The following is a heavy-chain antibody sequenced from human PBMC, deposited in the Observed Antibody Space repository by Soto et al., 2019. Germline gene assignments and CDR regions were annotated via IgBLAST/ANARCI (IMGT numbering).Heavy chain of an antibody. Sequence: PSQTLSLTCAISGDSVSSNSAAWNWIRQSPSRGLEWLGRTYYRSKWYNDYAVSVKSRITINPDTSKNQFSLQLNSVTPEDTAVYYCARVSWTHYYDSSDRALDIWGQGTMVTVSS. CDR1: GDSVSSNSAA. CDR3: ARVSWTHYYDSSDRALDI. J-gene: IGHJ3*02. CDR2: TYYRSKWYN. V-gene: IGHV6-1*01. D-gene: IGHD3-22*01.